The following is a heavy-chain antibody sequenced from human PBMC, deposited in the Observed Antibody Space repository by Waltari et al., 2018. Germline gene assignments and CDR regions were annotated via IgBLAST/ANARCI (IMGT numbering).Heavy chain of an antibody. CDR2: IIPIFGTA. CDR1: GGTFSSYA. D-gene: IGHD5-12*01. Sequence: QVQLVQSGAEVKKPGSSVKVSCKASGGTFSSYAISWVRQAPGQGLEWMGGIIPIFGTANYAQKSQARDTITTDESTSTAYMELSSLRSDDTAVYYCAAGEGGYDFNPFDYWGQGTLVTVSS. J-gene: IGHJ4*02. CDR3: AAGEGGYDFNPFDY. V-gene: IGHV1-69*05.